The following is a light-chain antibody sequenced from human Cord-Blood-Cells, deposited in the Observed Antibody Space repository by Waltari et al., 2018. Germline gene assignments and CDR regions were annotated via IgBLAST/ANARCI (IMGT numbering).Light chain of an antibody. CDR1: SGHSSYA. CDR3: QTWGTGFWV. J-gene: IGLJ3*02. V-gene: IGLV4-69*01. CDR2: LNSDGSH. Sequence: QLVLTQSPSASASLGASVKLTCTLSSGHSSYAIAWHQQPPEKGPRYLMKLNSDGSHSKGDGIPDRFSGSSSGAERYLTISSLQSEDEADYYCQTWGTGFWVFGGGTKLTVL.